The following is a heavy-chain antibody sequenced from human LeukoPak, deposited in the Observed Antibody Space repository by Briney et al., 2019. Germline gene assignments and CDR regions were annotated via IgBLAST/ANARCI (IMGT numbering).Heavy chain of an antibody. J-gene: IGHJ4*02. CDR2: IYTSGST. CDR1: GGSISSGSYY. D-gene: IGHD3-22*01. Sequence: PSETLSLTCTVSGGSISSGSYYWSWIRQPAGKGLEWIGRIYTSGSTNYNPSLKSRVTISVDTSKNQFSLKLSSVTAADTAVYYCARDNVDYYDSSGYWPSPFDYWGQGTLVTVSS. CDR3: ARDNVDYYDSSGYWPSPFDY. V-gene: IGHV4-61*02.